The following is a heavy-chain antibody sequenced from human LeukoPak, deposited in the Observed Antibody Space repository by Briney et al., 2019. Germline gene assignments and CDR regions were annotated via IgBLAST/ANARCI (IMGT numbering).Heavy chain of an antibody. D-gene: IGHD4-17*01. J-gene: IGHJ4*02. CDR1: GYKFTNYW. CDR2: IYPGDSET. V-gene: IGHV5-51*01. Sequence: GESLKISCKASGYKFTNYWIGWVRQMPGKGLEWMTIIYPGDSETRYSPSFQGQVTISADKSIGTMYLQWSSLKASDTAMYYCARALRTGQGDYVPVLWGQGTLVIVSP. CDR3: ARALRTGQGDYVPVL.